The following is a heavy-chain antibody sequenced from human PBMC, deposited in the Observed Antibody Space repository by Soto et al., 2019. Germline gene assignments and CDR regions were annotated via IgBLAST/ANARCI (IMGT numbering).Heavy chain of an antibody. CDR2: SYSSGNT. V-gene: IGHV4-4*07. Sequence: SETLSLTCSVSGVSISSYYWSWIRQPAGKRLEWIGRSYSSGNTDYSPSLKSRVTMSADTSKNQFSLQLNSVTAADTAVYYCAIGAGWQDMDYWGQGTLVTVSS. CDR3: AIGAGWQDMDY. J-gene: IGHJ4*02. D-gene: IGHD6-19*01. CDR1: GVSISSYY.